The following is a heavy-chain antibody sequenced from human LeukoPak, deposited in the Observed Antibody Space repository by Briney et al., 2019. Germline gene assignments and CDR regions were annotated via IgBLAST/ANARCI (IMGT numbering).Heavy chain of an antibody. Sequence: GGSLRLSRAASGFTFSSYEMNWVRQAPGKGLEWVSYISSSGSTIYYADSVKGRFTISRDNAKNSLYLQMNSLRAEDTAVYYCARVGQQLVRALDYWGQGTLVTVSS. CDR3: ARVGQQLVRALDY. CDR1: GFTFSSYE. CDR2: ISSSGSTI. V-gene: IGHV3-48*03. J-gene: IGHJ4*02. D-gene: IGHD6-13*01.